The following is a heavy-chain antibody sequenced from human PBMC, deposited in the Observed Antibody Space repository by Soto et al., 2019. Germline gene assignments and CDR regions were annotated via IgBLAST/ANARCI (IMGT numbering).Heavy chain of an antibody. D-gene: IGHD2-2*01. Sequence: EVQLVESGGGLVQPGGSLRLSCAASGFTFSSYWMSWVHQAPGKGLEWVANIKQDGSEKYYVDSVKGRFTISRDNAKNSLYLQMNSLRAEDTAVYYCARDMFPNQLLSYFDYWGQGTLVTVSS. J-gene: IGHJ4*02. CDR2: IKQDGSEK. CDR1: GFTFSSYW. V-gene: IGHV3-7*01. CDR3: ARDMFPNQLLSYFDY.